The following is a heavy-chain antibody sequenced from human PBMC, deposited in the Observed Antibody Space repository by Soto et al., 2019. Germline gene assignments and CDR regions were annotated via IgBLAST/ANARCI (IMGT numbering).Heavy chain of an antibody. CDR1: GFTFSDYY. Sequence: QVQLVESGGGLVKPGGSLRLSCAASGFTFSDYYMSWIRQAPGKGLEWISYISSVDSIIYYADSVKGRFTISRDNAKNSLFLQMNSLRAEDTAVDYCSRDIGYYASSGYFDYWGQGTLVTVSS. D-gene: IGHD3-22*01. CDR2: ISSVDSII. V-gene: IGHV3-11*01. CDR3: SRDIGYYASSGYFDY. J-gene: IGHJ4*02.